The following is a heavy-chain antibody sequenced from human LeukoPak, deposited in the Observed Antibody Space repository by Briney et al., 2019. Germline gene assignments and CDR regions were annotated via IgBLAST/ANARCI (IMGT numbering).Heavy chain of an antibody. D-gene: IGHD3-10*01. V-gene: IGHV3-11*04. CDR2: ISNSGSTI. Sequence: PGGSLRLSCAASGFIFSDYYMSWIRQAPGKGLEWVSYISNSGSTIYYADSVKGRFTISRDNAKNSLYLQMNSLRAEDTAVYYCARHLRHIWFGEDIYYYGMDVWGQGTTVTVSS. J-gene: IGHJ6*02. CDR1: GFIFSDYY. CDR3: ARHLRHIWFGEDIYYYGMDV.